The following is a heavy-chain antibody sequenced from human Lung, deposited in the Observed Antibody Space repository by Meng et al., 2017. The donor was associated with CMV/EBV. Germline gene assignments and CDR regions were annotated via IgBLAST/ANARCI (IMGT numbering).Heavy chain of an antibody. CDR3: ARIGYRSSSFDY. J-gene: IGHJ4*02. CDR2: IKQDGSER. D-gene: IGHD6-13*01. V-gene: IGHV3-7*01. CDR1: GFTFTRYW. Sequence: SXGASGFTFTRYWMSWVRQAPGKGLEWVANIKQDGSERHYADSVKGRITISRDNAKNSLYLQTDSLRVEDTAIYYCARIGYRSSSFDYWGQGILVTVAS.